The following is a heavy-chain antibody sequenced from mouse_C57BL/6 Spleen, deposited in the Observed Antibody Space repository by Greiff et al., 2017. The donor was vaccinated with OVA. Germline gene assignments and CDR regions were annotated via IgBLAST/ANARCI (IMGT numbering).Heavy chain of an antibody. V-gene: IGHV5-16*01. J-gene: IGHJ1*03. Sequence: EVKLVESEGGLVQPGSSMKLSCTASGFTFSDYYMAWVRQVPEKGLEWVANIHYDGSSTYYLDSLKSRFSSSRDKAKNILYLQMSSLKSEDTATYYCAREEGDYDEDWYFDVWGTGTTVTVSS. D-gene: IGHD2-4*01. CDR1: GFTFSDYY. CDR2: IHYDGSST. CDR3: AREEGDYDEDWYFDV.